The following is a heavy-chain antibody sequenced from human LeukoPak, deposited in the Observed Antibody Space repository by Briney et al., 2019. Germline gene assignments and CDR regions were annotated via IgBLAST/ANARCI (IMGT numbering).Heavy chain of an antibody. V-gene: IGHV1-18*01. D-gene: IGHD3-9*01. CDR2: ISAYNGNT. CDR3: AKNPYFHIKQPCPFDY. Sequence: ASVKVSCKASGYTFTSYGISWVRQAPGQGLEWMGWISAYNGNTNYAQKLQGRVTMTTDTSTSTAYMELRSLRSDDTAVYYCAKNPYFHIKQPCPFDYWGQGTLVTVSS. CDR1: GYTFTSYG. J-gene: IGHJ4*02.